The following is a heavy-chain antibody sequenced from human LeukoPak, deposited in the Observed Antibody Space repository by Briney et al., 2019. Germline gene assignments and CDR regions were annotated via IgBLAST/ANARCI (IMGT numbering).Heavy chain of an antibody. CDR2: ISSSGSTI. CDR3: ARVATINYYYYYYMDV. Sequence: PGGSLRLSCAASGFTFSDYYMSWIRQAPGKGLEWVSYISSSGSTIYYADSVKGRFTISRDNGKNSLYLQMNSLRAEDTAVYYCARVATINYYYYYYMDVWGKGTTVTISS. D-gene: IGHD5-12*01. CDR1: GFTFSDYY. J-gene: IGHJ6*03. V-gene: IGHV3-11*01.